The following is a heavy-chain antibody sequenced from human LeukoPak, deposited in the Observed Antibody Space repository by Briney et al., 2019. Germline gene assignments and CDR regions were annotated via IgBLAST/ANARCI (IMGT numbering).Heavy chain of an antibody. CDR3: ARDGSPVAAHNPTYYYYYYMDV. Sequence: GGSLRLSCAASGFTFSSYWMSWVRQAPGKGLEWVANIKQDGSEKYYVDSVKGRFTISRDNAKNSLYLQMNSLRAEDTAVYYCARDGSPVAAHNPTYYYYYYMDVWGKGTTVTVSS. D-gene: IGHD6-19*01. CDR1: GFTFSSYW. CDR2: IKQDGSEK. V-gene: IGHV3-7*01. J-gene: IGHJ6*03.